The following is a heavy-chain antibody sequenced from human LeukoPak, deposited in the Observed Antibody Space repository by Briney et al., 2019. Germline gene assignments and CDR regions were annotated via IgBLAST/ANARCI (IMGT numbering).Heavy chain of an antibody. D-gene: IGHD6-25*01. V-gene: IGHV4-61*09. CDR2: IYTSGST. CDR1: GGTISRGRYY. CDR3: ARAVSTGWYFDY. Sequence: SETLSLTCTVSGGTISRGRYYWSWIRQPAGKGLEWIGYIYTSGSTNFNPSLKSRVTISVDTSKNQFSLNLSSVTAADTAVYYCARAVSTGWYFDYWGQGTPVTVSS. J-gene: IGHJ4*02.